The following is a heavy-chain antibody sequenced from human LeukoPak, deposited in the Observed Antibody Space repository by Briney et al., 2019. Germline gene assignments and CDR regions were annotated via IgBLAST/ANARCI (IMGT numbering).Heavy chain of an antibody. Sequence: GGSLRLSCAASGFTVSSNYMSWVRQAPGKGLEWVSVIYSGGSTYYADSVKGRFTISRDNPKNTLYLQMNSLRAEDTAVYYCARETGPNWFDPWGQGTLVTVSS. CDR1: GFTVSSNY. J-gene: IGHJ5*02. CDR3: ARETGPNWFDP. CDR2: IYSGGST. V-gene: IGHV3-66*01.